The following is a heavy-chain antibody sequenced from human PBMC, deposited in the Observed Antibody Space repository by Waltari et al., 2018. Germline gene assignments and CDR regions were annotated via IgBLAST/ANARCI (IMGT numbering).Heavy chain of an antibody. V-gene: IGHV3-74*01. CDR3: VRRHDSGGFYGL. J-gene: IGHJ4*02. Sequence: EVQLLESGGGLVQPGGSLRLSCAASGFIFSSSWVPRVRQAPGKGLVWVSRISDDGGSTNYADSVKGRFTISRDNTKNTLYLQMNSLNDEDTALYYCVRRHDSGGFYGLWGQGTLVTVSS. CDR2: ISDDGGST. CDR1: GFIFSSSW. D-gene: IGHD2-21*02.